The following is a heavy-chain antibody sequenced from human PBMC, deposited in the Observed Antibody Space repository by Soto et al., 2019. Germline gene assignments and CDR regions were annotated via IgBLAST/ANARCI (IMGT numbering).Heavy chain of an antibody. CDR2: ISSSSSYI. V-gene: IGHV3-21*01. CDR1: GFTFSSYS. CDR3: ARDLSYDFWSGRGGGMDV. D-gene: IGHD3-3*01. Sequence: EVQLVESGGGLVKPGGSLRLSCAASGFTFSSYSMNWVRQAPGKGLEWVSSISSSSSYIYYADSVKGRFTISRDNAKNSLYLQMNSLRAEDTAVYYCARDLSYDFWSGRGGGMDVWGQGTTVTVSS. J-gene: IGHJ6*02.